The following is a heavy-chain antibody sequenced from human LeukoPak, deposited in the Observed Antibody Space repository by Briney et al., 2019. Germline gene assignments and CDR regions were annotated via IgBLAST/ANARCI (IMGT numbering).Heavy chain of an antibody. CDR1: GGTFSSYA. V-gene: IGHV1-69*13. Sequence: SVKVSCKASGGTFSSYAISWVRQAPGQGLEWMGGIIPIFGTANYAQKFQGRVTITADESTSTAYMELSSLRSEDTAVYYCARGSAVAGPAGNYYYYYYGMDVWGQGTTVTVSS. D-gene: IGHD6-19*01. CDR2: IIPIFGTA. J-gene: IGHJ6*02. CDR3: ARGSAVAGPAGNYYYYYYGMDV.